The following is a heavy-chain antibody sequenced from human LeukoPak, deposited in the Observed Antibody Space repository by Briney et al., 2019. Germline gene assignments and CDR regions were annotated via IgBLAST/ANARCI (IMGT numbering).Heavy chain of an antibody. CDR1: GGSISICY. CDR3: ARDLGELELDY. J-gene: IGHJ4*02. D-gene: IGHD1-7*01. CDR2: IYYSGST. Sequence: SETLSLTCTVSGGSISICYWSWIRQPPGKGLEWIGYIYYSGSTNYNPSLKSRVTISVDTSKNQFSLKLSSVTAADTAVYYCARDLGELELDYWGQGTLVTVSS. V-gene: IGHV4-59*01.